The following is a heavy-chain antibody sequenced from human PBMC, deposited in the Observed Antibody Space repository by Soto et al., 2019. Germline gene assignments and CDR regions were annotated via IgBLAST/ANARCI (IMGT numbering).Heavy chain of an antibody. CDR2: IIPIFGTA. CDR3: ARDSSDTAMVALDY. CDR1: GGTFSSYA. J-gene: IGHJ4*02. V-gene: IGHV1-69*13. Sequence: ASVKVSCKASGGTFSSYAISWVRQAPGQGLEWMGGIIPIFGTANYAQKFQGRVTITADESTSTAYMELSSLRSEDTAVYYCARDSSDTAMVALDYWGQGTLVTVSS. D-gene: IGHD5-18*01.